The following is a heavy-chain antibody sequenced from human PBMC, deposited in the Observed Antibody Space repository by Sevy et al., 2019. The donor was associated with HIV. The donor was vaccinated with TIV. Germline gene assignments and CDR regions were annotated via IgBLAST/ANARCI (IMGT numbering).Heavy chain of an antibody. D-gene: IGHD1-26*01. Sequence: SETLSLTCTVSGGSITSLYLNWIRQPPGKGLEWIANIYYNGHINYNPSLKNRVTLSLDTSNNQYSLRLSSVTAADTAMYYCAGENAWGRCYSWGQGTLVTVSS. CDR1: GGSITSLY. J-gene: IGHJ4*02. V-gene: IGHV4-59*08. CDR2: IYYNGHI. CDR3: AGENAWGRCYS.